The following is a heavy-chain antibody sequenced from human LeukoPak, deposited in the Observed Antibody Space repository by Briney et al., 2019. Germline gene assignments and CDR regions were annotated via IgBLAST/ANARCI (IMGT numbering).Heavy chain of an antibody. CDR3: ARSSGSGSYYNFDY. CDR1: GGSTSSSSYY. CDR2: IYYSGST. D-gene: IGHD3-10*01. Sequence: PSETLSLTCTVSGGSTSSSSYYWGWIRQPPGKGLEWIGYIYYSGSTNYNPSLKSRVTISVDTSKNQFSLKLSSVTAADTAVYYCARSSGSGSYYNFDYWGQGTLVTVSS. V-gene: IGHV4-61*05. J-gene: IGHJ4*02.